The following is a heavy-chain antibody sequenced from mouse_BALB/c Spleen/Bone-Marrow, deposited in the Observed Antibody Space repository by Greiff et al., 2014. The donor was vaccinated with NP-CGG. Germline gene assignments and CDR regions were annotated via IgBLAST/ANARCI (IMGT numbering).Heavy chain of an antibody. CDR1: GYSFTSYT. CDR3: ERGWDYEGYFDY. D-gene: IGHD2-4*01. J-gene: IGHJ2*01. V-gene: IGHV1-4*01. CDR2: INPIRGYT. Sequence: VKLQESGAELARPGASVKMSCKASGYSFTSYTMHWVKQRPGQGLAWIGYINPIRGYTHYNQKFKDKATLTADKSSSTGDRQLSSRTAEDSEVYDCERGWDYEGYFDYWGQGTTLTVSA.